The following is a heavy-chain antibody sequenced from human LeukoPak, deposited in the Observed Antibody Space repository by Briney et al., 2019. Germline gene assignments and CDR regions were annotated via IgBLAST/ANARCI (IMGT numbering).Heavy chain of an antibody. CDR2: IYHSGST. D-gene: IGHD4-23*01. V-gene: IGHV4-30-2*01. CDR1: GGSISSGGYS. CDR3: AGGGDKIDY. Sequence: SQTLSLTCAVSGGSISSGGYSWSWIRQPPGKGLEWIGYIYHSGSTYYNPSLKSRVTISVDRSKNQFSLKLSSVTAAGTAVYYCAGGGDKIDYWGQGTLVTVSS. J-gene: IGHJ4*02.